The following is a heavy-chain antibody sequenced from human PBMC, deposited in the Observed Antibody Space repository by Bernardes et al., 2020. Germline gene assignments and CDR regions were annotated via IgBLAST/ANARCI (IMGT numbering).Heavy chain of an antibody. D-gene: IGHD2-2*01. CDR3: ARDQGDIVVVPAEKNSWSYYYYGMDV. V-gene: IGHV3-33*01. J-gene: IGHJ6*04. CDR2: IWYDGSNK. Sequence: GSLRLSCAASGFTFSSYGMHWVRQAPGKGLEWVAVIWYDGSNKYYADSVKGRFTISRDNSKNTLYLLMNSLRAEDTAVYYCARDQGDIVVVPAEKNSWSYYYYGMDVWGKGTTVTVSS. CDR1: GFTFSSYG.